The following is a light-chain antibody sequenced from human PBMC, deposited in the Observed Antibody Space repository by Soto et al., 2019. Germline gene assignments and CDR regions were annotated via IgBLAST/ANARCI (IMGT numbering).Light chain of an antibody. V-gene: IGKV3-15*01. J-gene: IGKJ5*01. CDR2: GAS. CDR3: QQYNNWPTIT. Sequence: EIVMTQSPGTLSVSPGERATLSCRASQSVSSNLAWYQQKPGQAPRLLIYGASTRATGIPARFSGSGSGTEFTLTISSLQSEDFAVYYCQQYNNWPTITFGQGTKLDIK. CDR1: QSVSSN.